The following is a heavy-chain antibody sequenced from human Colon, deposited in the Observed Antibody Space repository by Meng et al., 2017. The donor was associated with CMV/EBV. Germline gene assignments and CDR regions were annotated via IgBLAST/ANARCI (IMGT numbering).Heavy chain of an antibody. CDR2: IYQTGST. J-gene: IGHJ4*02. V-gene: IGHV4-30-2*06. CDR1: GGATTSGPYT. D-gene: IGHD3-3*01. CDR3: ARGKLRSGYYPYFDS. Sequence: GGATTSGPYTWSWIRQSPGKGMEWIGHIYQTGSTSYSASLKTRVTISVDKSNNQFSLRLSSVTAADTAVYYCARGKLRSGYYPYFDSWGQGTLVTVSS.